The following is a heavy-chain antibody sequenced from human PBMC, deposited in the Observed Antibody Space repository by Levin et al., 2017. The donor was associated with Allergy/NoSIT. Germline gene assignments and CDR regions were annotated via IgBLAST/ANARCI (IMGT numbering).Heavy chain of an antibody. CDR1: GYTFTSYY. J-gene: IGHJ4*02. CDR3: ARGPSERWLLYSGYYFDY. V-gene: IGHV1-46*01. Sequence: ASVKVSCKASGYTFTSYYIHWVRQAPGQGLEWMGIINPNGGSTSYAQKFQGRVTMTRDTSTSTVYMELSSLRSEDTAVHYCARGPSERWLLYSGYYFDYWGQGTLVTVSS. CDR2: INPNGGST. D-gene: IGHD5-24*01.